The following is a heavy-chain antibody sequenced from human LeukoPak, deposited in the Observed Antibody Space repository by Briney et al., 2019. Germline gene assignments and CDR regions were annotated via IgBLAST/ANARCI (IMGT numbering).Heavy chain of an antibody. CDR1: GFTFSDYY. J-gene: IGHJ2*01. D-gene: IGHD6-13*01. CDR3: ARGVAAPYWYFDL. Sequence: PGGSLRLSCAASGFTFSDYYMSWIRQAPGKGLEWVSYISSGSTIYYADPVKGRFTISRDNAKNSVYLQMNSLGAEDAAVYYCARGVAAPYWYFDLWGRGTLVTVSS. V-gene: IGHV3-11*01. CDR2: ISSGSTI.